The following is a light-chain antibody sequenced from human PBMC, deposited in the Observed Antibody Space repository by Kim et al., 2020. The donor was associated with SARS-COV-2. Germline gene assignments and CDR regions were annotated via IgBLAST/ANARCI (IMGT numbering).Light chain of an antibody. CDR3: GTWHSGLRVVL. V-gene: IGLV1-51*01. Sequence: QSVLTQPPSVSAAPGQRVTISCSGATSDIGNNYASWYQQLPGTAPKLLIYDDDKRPSGIPDRFSASKSGTTATLIIAGVQTGDEADYHCGTWHSGLRVVLFGGGTQLTVL. CDR2: DDD. J-gene: IGLJ2*01. CDR1: TSDIGNNY.